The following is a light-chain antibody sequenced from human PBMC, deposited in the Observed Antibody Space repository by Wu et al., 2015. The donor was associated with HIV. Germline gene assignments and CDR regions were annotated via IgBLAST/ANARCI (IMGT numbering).Light chain of an antibody. CDR3: QQYATSIT. V-gene: IGKV3-20*01. CDR2: GAS. CDR1: QSVSHDY. J-gene: IGKJ5*01. Sequence: EIVLTQSPGTLSLSPGQRATLFCRASQSVSHDYLARYQQKPGQAPRVLIYGASDRATGIPDRFSGSGSGTDFTLTISRLEPEDFAVYYCQQYATSITFGQGTRLEIK.